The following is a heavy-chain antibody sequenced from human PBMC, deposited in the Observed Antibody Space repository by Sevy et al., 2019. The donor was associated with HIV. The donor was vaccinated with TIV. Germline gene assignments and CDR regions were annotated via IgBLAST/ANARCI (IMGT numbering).Heavy chain of an antibody. V-gene: IGHV1-69*13. CDR2: INPRFGRP. Sequence: ASVKVSCKASGVTFSSYVISWVRQAPGQGLEWLGGINPRFGRPNYAQKFQGRVTISADESTSTAYMELSSLRSEDTAKYDCATEVVPTVTLGYWGQGTLVTVSS. J-gene: IGHJ4*02. CDR3: ATEVVPTVTLGY. D-gene: IGHD2-2*01. CDR1: GVTFSSYV.